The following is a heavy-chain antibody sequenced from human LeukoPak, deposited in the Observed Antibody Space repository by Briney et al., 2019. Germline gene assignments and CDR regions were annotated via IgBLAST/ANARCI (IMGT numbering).Heavy chain of an antibody. CDR2: IYHSGST. D-gene: IGHD2-21*02. V-gene: IGHV4-4*02. J-gene: IGHJ3*02. CDR3: ARAGCGGDCYDAFDI. Sequence: PSETLSLTCAVSGGSISSSDWWSWVRQPPGKGLEWIGEIYHSGSTNYNPSLKSRVTISVDKSKNQFSLKLSSVTAADTAVYYCARAGCGGDCYDAFDIWGQGTMVTVSS. CDR1: GGSISSSDW.